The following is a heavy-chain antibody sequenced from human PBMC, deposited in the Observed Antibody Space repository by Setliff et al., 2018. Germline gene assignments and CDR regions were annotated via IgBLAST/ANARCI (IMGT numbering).Heavy chain of an antibody. J-gene: IGHJ6*03. CDR3: ARDPFLVQQFPYYMDV. V-gene: IGHV1-2*02. CDR2: IDPKSGAT. D-gene: IGHD6-13*01. Sequence: ASVKVSCKTSGYTFTDYHLHWVRQAPGQGLEWMGWIDPKSGATRYAQKFQGRVTLTRDTSITTAYMEVSILTSDDTAVYYCARDPFLVQQFPYYMDVWGKGTTVTVSS. CDR1: GYTFTDYH.